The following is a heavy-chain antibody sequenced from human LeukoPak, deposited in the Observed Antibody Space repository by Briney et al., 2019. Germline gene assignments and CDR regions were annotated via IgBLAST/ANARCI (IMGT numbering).Heavy chain of an antibody. J-gene: IGHJ4*02. CDR1: GFTFSGFW. V-gene: IGHV3-7*03. D-gene: IGHD1-26*01. Sequence: GGSLRLSCAVSGFTFSGFWMSWSRQAPGKGLEWVASINSDGSEGYYADVVKGRFTISRDNAKNSLYLQINSLRAEDTAVYYCARGVVGIIPIDHWGQGTLVTVSS. CDR3: ARGVVGIIPIDH. CDR2: INSDGSEG.